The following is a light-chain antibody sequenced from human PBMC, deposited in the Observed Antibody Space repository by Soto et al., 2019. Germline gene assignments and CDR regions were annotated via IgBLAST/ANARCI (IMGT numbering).Light chain of an antibody. CDR2: DVN. V-gene: IGLV2-14*01. Sequence: QSVLAQPASVSGSFGQSITISCSGPNTDLGVYGYVSWYQHQPGKAPKLLIYDVNNRPSGISDRFSGSKSGDTASLTISGLQAEDEADYFCFSKISGFVYGFGPGTKV. CDR3: FSKISGFVYG. CDR1: NTDLGVYGY. J-gene: IGLJ1*01.